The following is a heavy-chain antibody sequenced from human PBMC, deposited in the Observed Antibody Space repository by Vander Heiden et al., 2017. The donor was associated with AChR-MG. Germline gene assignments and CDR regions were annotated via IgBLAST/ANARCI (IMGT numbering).Heavy chain of an antibody. CDR1: VFTFSSYW. J-gene: IGHJ6*02. CDR3: ARAVVRGVHYYYGMDV. Sequence: EVQLVESGGGLVQPGGSLRLSCAASVFTFSSYWLGWVRQAPGKGLEWVANIKQDGSEKYYVDSVKGRFTISRDNAKNSLYLQMNSLRAEDTAVYYCARAVVRGVHYYYGMDVWGQGTTVTVSS. V-gene: IGHV3-7*01. CDR2: IKQDGSEK. D-gene: IGHD3-10*01.